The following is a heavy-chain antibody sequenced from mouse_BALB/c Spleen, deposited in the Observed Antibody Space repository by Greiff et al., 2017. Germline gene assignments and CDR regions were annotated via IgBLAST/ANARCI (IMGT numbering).Heavy chain of an antibody. CDR3: AREDYGYDDAMDY. Sequence: VQLQQSGPGLVAPSQSLSITCTVSGFSLTSYGVHWVRQPPGKGLEWLGVIWAGGSTNYNSALMSRLSISKDNSKSQVFLKMNSLQTDDTAMYYCAREDYGYDDAMDYWGQGTSVTVSS. J-gene: IGHJ4*01. V-gene: IGHV2-9*02. CDR1: GFSLTSYG. D-gene: IGHD2-2*01. CDR2: IWAGGST.